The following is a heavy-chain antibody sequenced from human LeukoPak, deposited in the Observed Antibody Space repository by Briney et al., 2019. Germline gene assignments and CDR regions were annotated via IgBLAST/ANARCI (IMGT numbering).Heavy chain of an antibody. Sequence: GASVKVSCKASGYTFINNWMHWVRQAPGQGREWVGLINPTGTTTLYAQKFQGRVTLTRDMSTSTDYMELRSLKSEDTAVYYCARDNSVGDIAWWFDPWGQGTLVTVSS. D-gene: IGHD3-10*01. V-gene: IGHV1-46*01. CDR3: ARDNSVGDIAWWFDP. CDR2: INPTGTTT. J-gene: IGHJ5*02. CDR1: GYTFINNW.